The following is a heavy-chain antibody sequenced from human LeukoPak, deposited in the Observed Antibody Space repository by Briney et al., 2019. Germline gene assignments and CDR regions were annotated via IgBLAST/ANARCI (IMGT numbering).Heavy chain of an antibody. CDR1: GFTVSNNY. CDR3: AREAGRYSSNIDWFDP. CDR2: IYSGGST. Sequence: GGSLRLSCAASGFTVSNNYMNWVRQAPGKGLEWVSLIYSGGSTHYADSVKDRFTISRDNAKDSLYLQMNSLRAEDTAVYYCAREAGRYSSNIDWFDPWGQGTLVTVSS. D-gene: IGHD6-13*01. J-gene: IGHJ5*02. V-gene: IGHV3-53*01.